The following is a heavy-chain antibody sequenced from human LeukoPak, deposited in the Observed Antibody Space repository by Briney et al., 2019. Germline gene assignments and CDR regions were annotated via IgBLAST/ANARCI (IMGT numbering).Heavy chain of an antibody. CDR1: GGTFSSYA. Sequence: ASVKVSCKASGGTFSSYAISWVRQAPGQGLEWMGRIIPILNIANYAQKFQGRVTITADKSTSTAYMELSSLRSEDTAVYYCARDVSASYYFDYWGQGTLVTVSS. CDR3: ARDVSASYYFDY. CDR2: IIPILNIA. D-gene: IGHD1-26*01. V-gene: IGHV1-69*04. J-gene: IGHJ4*02.